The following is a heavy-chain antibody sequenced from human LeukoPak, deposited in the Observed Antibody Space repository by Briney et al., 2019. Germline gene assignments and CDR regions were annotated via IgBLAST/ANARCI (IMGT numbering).Heavy chain of an antibody. V-gene: IGHV3-43*02. CDR3: AKGRYGSSWYAFDY. J-gene: IGHJ4*02. D-gene: IGHD6-13*01. Sequence: GGSLRLSCGACGFTFDDNAMQWVRQAPGKGLEWVSVISGDGGSTYNVDSVKGRFTISRDNCKNSLYLQMNSLRAEATALYYCAKGRYGSSWYAFDYWGQGTLVTVSS. CDR2: ISGDGGST. CDR1: GFTFDDNA.